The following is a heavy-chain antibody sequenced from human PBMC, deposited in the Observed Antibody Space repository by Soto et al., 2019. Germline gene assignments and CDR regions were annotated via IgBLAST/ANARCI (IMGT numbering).Heavy chain of an antibody. CDR1: GGSFSGCY. Sequence: ASGAPSLTPAVYGGSFSGCYWSGSRPPPGKGLEWIGEINHSGSTNYNPSLKSRVTISVDTSRNQFSLKLSSVTAADTAVYYCARELVKFYYYYYMDVWGKGTTVTVS. V-gene: IGHV4-34*01. CDR3: ARELVKFYYYYYMDV. CDR2: INHSGST. J-gene: IGHJ6*03. D-gene: IGHD2-15*01.